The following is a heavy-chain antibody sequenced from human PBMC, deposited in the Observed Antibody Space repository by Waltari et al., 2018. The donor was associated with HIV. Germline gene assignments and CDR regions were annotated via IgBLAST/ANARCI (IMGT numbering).Heavy chain of an antibody. J-gene: IGHJ6*02. CDR3: ASIAYCGGDCYPRGMDV. V-gene: IGHV3-66*01. CDR1: GFTVSSNY. Sequence: EVQLVESGGGLVQPGGSLRLSCAASGFTVSSNYMSWVRQAPGKGLEWFAVIESGGSTYYADSVKGRFTISVDNSKNTLYLQMNSLRAEDTAVYYCASIAYCGGDCYPRGMDVWGQGTTVTVSS. D-gene: IGHD2-21*02. CDR2: IESGGST.